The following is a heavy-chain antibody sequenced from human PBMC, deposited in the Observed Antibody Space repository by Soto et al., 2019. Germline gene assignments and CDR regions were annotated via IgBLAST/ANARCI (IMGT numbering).Heavy chain of an antibody. Sequence: QVHLVQSGAEVKKPGSSVKVSCKTSGGSFNNYAVSWVRQAPGQGLEWMGGIIPNFDTPNYAQKFQDRVTMIAAESTSTVYMELRSLRSNDTAVYYCAVAMVREILIFESSGMHVWGQGTTVIVSS. V-gene: IGHV1-69*01. CDR2: IIPNFDTP. CDR3: AVAMVREILIFESSGMHV. D-gene: IGHD3-10*01. CDR1: GGSFNNYA. J-gene: IGHJ6*02.